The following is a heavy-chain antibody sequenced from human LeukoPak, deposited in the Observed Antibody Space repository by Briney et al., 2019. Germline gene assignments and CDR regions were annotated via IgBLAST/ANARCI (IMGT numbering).Heavy chain of an antibody. CDR2: ISSGGRSI. CDR1: GITFSDYE. Sequence: AGGSLRLSCAASGITFSDYEMSWVRQAPGKGLEWLPYISSGGRSIYYADSVKGRFTISRDNAKNSLFLQMNSLRAEDTAVYYCARQSGYYHIDYWGQGTLATVSS. V-gene: IGHV3-48*03. D-gene: IGHD1-26*01. CDR3: ARQSGYYHIDY. J-gene: IGHJ4*02.